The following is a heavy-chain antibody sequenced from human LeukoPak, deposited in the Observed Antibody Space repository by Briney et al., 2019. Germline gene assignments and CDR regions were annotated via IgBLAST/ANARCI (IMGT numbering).Heavy chain of an antibody. V-gene: IGHV1-3*01. Sequence: ASVKLSCQASGYTFTNYAVHWVRLAPGQGLEWMGWINAGDGNTKYSQKFQGRLVITRDKSASTAYMELSSLSSEDTAVYHCARGIWTGRTNYYFDYWGQGTLVTVSS. D-gene: IGHD3/OR15-3a*01. CDR3: ARGIWTGRTNYYFDY. J-gene: IGHJ4*02. CDR1: GYTFTNYA. CDR2: INAGDGNT.